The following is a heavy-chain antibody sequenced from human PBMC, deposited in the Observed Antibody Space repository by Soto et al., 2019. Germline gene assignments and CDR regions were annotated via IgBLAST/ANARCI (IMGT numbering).Heavy chain of an antibody. J-gene: IGHJ1*01. Sequence: QVQLVQSGAEVTKPGASVKVACKASGYKFTTYFIHWVRQAPGQGLEWMGMIHPTGDTGYGQKFRVRATMTMYTSTTTAYMELRNLTSEDTAIYFSVRGYCTTTPCSWPSQHWGQGTLFTVSS. CDR3: VRGYCTTTPCSWPSQH. CDR1: GYKFTTYF. CDR2: IHPTGDT. V-gene: IGHV1-46*01. D-gene: IGHD2-8*01.